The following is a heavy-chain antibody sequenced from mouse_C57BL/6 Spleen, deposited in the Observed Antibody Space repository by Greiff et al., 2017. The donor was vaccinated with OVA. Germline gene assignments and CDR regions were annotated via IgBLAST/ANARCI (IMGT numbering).Heavy chain of an antibody. V-gene: IGHV10-1*01. CDR1: GFSFNTYA. D-gene: IGHD2-2*01. J-gene: IGHJ4*01. Sequence: EVKVVESGGGLVQPKGSLKLSCAASGFSFNTYAMNWVRQAPGKGLEWVARIRSKSNNYATYYADSVKDRFTISRDDSESMLYLQMNNLKTEDTAMYYCVRQGYDPYAMDYWGQGTSVTVSS. CDR3: VRQGYDPYAMDY. CDR2: IRSKSNNYAT.